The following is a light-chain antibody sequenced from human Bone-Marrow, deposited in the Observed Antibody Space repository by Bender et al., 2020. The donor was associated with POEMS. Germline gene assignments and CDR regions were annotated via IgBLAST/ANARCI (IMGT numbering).Light chain of an antibody. Sequence: SYVLSQPPSVSVAPGQTARITCEGDDIGGRSVHWYQQTPGQAPVLVVYDSNSRPSGIPERFSGFNSGSAATLTISRVEAGDEADYYCQVWDYPDDHVVFGGGTKLTV. CDR2: DSN. CDR1: DIGGRS. V-gene: IGLV3-21*02. J-gene: IGLJ3*02. CDR3: QVWDYPDDHVV.